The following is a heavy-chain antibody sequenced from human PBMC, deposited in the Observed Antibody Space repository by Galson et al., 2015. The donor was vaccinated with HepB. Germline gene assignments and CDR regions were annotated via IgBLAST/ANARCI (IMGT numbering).Heavy chain of an antibody. CDR3: AKEISNAPPKNYYYYGMDV. CDR2: ISVTGRGT. J-gene: IGHJ6*02. CDR1: GFTFSTYA. V-gene: IGHV3-23*01. Sequence: SLRLSCAASGFTFSTYAMSWVRQAPGKGLEWVSSISVTGRGTYYANSVKGRFTISRDNSKNTLYLQMNSLRAEDTAVYYCAKEISNAPPKNYYYYGMDVWGQGTTVTVSS. D-gene: IGHD4-11*01.